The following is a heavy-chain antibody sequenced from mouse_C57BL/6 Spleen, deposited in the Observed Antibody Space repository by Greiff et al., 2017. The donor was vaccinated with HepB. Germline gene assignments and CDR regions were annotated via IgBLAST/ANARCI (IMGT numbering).Heavy chain of an antibody. CDR2: INPSNGGT. V-gene: IGHV1-18*01. J-gene: IGHJ4*01. Sequence: VQLQQSGPELVKPGASVKIPCKASGYTFTDYNMDWVKQSHGKSLEWIGNINPSNGGTNYNEKFKSKATLTVDKSSSTAYMQLSSLTSEDSAVYYCARKVVYYGNYDAMDYWGQGTSVTVSS. D-gene: IGHD2-1*01. CDR3: ARKVVYYGNYDAMDY. CDR1: GYTFTDYN.